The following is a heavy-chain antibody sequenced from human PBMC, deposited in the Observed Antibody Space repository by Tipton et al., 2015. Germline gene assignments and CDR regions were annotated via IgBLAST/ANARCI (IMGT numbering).Heavy chain of an antibody. D-gene: IGHD1-1*01. CDR3: ARLRVAPTGGGFDY. CDR2: IYYSGST. CDR1: GGSISSFY. V-gene: IGHV4-59*01. J-gene: IGHJ4*02. Sequence: TLSLTCTVSGGSISSFYWSWIRQPPGKGLEWIGYIYYSGSTNYNPSLKSRVTISVDASKSQFSLRLSSVTAADTAVYYCARLRVAPTGGGFDYWGQGTLVTVSS.